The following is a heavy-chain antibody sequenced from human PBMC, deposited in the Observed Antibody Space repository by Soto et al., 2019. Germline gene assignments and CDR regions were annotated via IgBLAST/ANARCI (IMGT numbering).Heavy chain of an antibody. CDR3: WRDPRHTGDYSEY. Sequence: ASVKVSCNASGYTFTSYAMHWVRKAPGQRLECMGWINAGTGNTKYSQKFQGRVTITRETXXSXXXMXLXXPRXDGTAVYYCWRDPRHTGDYSEYWGQGPLVTIAS. J-gene: IGHJ4*02. CDR2: INAGTGNT. V-gene: IGHV1-3*01. CDR1: GYTFTSYA. D-gene: IGHD2-2*02.